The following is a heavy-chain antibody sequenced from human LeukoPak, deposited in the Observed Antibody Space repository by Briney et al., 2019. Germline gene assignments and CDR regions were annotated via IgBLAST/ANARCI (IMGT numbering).Heavy chain of an antibody. CDR2: ISSSGSTI. CDR3: ARSGWSRAFDI. J-gene: IGHJ3*02. V-gene: IGHV3-48*03. Sequence: GGSLRLSCAASGFTFSSYEMNWVRQAPGKGLEWVSYISSSGSTIYYADSVKGRFTISRDNAKNSLYLQMNSLRAEDTAVYYCARSGWSRAFDIWGQETMVTVSS. CDR1: GFTFSSYE. D-gene: IGHD2-15*01.